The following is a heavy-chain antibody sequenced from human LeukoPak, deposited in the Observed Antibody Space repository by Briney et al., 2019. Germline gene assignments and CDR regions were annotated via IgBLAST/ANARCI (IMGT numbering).Heavy chain of an antibody. J-gene: IGHJ4*02. V-gene: IGHV3-48*01. Sequence: GGSLRLSCADSGFTVSSSYMSWVRQAPGKGLEWVSYISSGRPTINYADSVKGRFTISRDNAKNSLYLQMNSLRVEDTAVYYCARGGAARPVYWGQRTLVTVSS. CDR1: GFTVSSSY. CDR2: ISSGRPTI. D-gene: IGHD6-6*01. CDR3: ARGGAARPVY.